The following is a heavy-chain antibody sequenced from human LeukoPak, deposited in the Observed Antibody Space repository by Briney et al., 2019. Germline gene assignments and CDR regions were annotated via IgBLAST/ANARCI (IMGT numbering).Heavy chain of an antibody. V-gene: IGHV3-23*01. J-gene: IGHJ4*02. Sequence: GGSLRLSCVASGFTFSSYWMHWVRQDPRKGLEWVSAISGSGGSTYYADSVKGRFTISRDNSKNTLYLQMNSLRAEDTAVYYCAKGATSIAAAGTLDYWGQGTLVTVSS. CDR3: AKGATSIAAAGTLDY. D-gene: IGHD6-13*01. CDR2: ISGSGGST. CDR1: GFTFSSYW.